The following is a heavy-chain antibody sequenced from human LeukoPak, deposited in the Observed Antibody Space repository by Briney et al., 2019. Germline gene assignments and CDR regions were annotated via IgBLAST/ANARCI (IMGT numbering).Heavy chain of an antibody. CDR2: INQDGSLK. CDR3: ARDQLDGYNRAFDI. Sequence: GGSLRLSCAASGFTFSSYWMTWVRQAPGKGLEWVANINQDGSLKYYVDSVKGRFTISRDNAKNSLYLQMNSLRAEDTAVYYCARDQLDGYNRAFDIWGQGTMVTVSS. J-gene: IGHJ3*02. V-gene: IGHV3-7*01. CDR1: GFTFSSYW. D-gene: IGHD5-24*01.